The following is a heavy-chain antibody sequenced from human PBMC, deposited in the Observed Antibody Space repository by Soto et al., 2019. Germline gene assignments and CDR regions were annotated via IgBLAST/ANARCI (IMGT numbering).Heavy chain of an antibody. CDR1: GFTFSTYE. D-gene: IGHD3-22*01. CDR2: ISGSGSAI. J-gene: IGHJ4*02. CDR3: ARSSGPRQLDY. V-gene: IGHV3-48*03. Sequence: EVYLVESGGGLIHPGGSLRLSCAASGFTFSTYEMNWVRQAPGKGLEWVSYISGSGSAIYYTESVKGRFIISRDNTKNSVSLQMNSLRVEDTGVYYCARSSGPRQLDYWGQGTLVTVSS.